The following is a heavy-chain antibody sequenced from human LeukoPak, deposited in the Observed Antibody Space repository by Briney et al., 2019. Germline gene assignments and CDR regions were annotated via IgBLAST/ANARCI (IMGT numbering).Heavy chain of an antibody. D-gene: IGHD4-23*01. Sequence: EASVKVSCKASGGTFSSYAISWVRQAPGQGLEWMGRIIPILGIANYAQKFQGRVTITADKSTSTAYMELSSLRSEDTAVYYCARVVTPSPLKYGMDVWGQGTTVTVSS. J-gene: IGHJ6*02. CDR1: GGTFSSYA. CDR2: IIPILGIA. V-gene: IGHV1-69*04. CDR3: ARVVTPSPLKYGMDV.